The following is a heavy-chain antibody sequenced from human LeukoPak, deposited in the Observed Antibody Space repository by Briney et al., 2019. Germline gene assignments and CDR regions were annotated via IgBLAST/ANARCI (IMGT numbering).Heavy chain of an antibody. CDR1: GVSVSTYY. CDR2: IFSDGTT. D-gene: IGHD6-13*01. V-gene: IGHV4-59*02. Sequence: SETLSLTCTVSGVSVSTYYWSWIRQSPGRGLEWIGYIFSDGTTNYNPSLKSRVTISVDTSKNQFSLKLSSVTAADTAVYYCARVNARAAAGMRGSYYFDYWGQGTLVTVSS. J-gene: IGHJ4*02. CDR3: ARVNARAAAGMRGSYYFDY.